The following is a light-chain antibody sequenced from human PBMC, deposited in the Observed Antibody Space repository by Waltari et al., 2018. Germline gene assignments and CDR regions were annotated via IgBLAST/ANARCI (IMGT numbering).Light chain of an antibody. V-gene: IGLV2-23*02. J-gene: IGLJ3*02. CDR1: SSDIGSYNL. CDR2: DVT. Sequence: QSALTQPASVSASPGQSITISCKGTSSDIGSYNLVSWYQPHPGKAPKVMIYDVTKRPSGVSNRFAGSKSGYTASLTVSGLQAEDESDYYCCSYAGDSLWVFGGGTKLTVL. CDR3: CSYAGDSLWV.